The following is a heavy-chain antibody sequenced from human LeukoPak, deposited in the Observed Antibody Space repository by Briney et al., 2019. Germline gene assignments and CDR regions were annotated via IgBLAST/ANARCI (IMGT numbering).Heavy chain of an antibody. CDR1: GGSISSSSYY. J-gene: IGHJ3*02. D-gene: IGHD6-19*01. V-gene: IGHV4-39*01. CDR2: IYYSGST. CDR3: ARGTGIAVATLAFDI. Sequence: SETLSLTCTVSGGSISSSSYYWGWIRQPPGKGLEWIGSIYYSGSTYYNPSLKSRVTISVDTSKNQFSLKLSSVTAADTAVYYCARGTGIAVATLAFDIWGQGTMVTVSS.